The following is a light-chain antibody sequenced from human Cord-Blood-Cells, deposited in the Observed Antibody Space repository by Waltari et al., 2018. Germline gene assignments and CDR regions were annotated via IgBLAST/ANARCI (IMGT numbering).Light chain of an antibody. V-gene: IGLV3-19*01. CDR3: NSRDSSGNHWV. Sequence: SELTQDPAVSVALGQTVRITCQGDSLRSYYASWYQQKPGQAPVLVIYGKNNRPSGIPDRFSGSSSGNTASLTITGAQAEDEADYYCNSRDSSGNHWVFGGGTKLTVL. CDR1: SLRSYY. J-gene: IGLJ3*02. CDR2: GKN.